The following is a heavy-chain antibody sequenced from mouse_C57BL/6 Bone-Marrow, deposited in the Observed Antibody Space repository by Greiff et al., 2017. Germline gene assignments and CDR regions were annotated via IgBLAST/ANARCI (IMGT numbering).Heavy chain of an antibody. CDR1: GYTFTSYT. Sequence: QVQLQQSGAELARPGASVKMSCKASGYTFTSYTMHWVKQRPGQGLEWIGYINPSSGYTKYNQKFKDKATLTADKSSSTAYMQLSSLTSEDSAVYYGARFPGYYYAMDYWGQGTSVTVSS. J-gene: IGHJ4*01. CDR2: INPSSGYT. CDR3: ARFPGYYYAMDY. V-gene: IGHV1-4*01.